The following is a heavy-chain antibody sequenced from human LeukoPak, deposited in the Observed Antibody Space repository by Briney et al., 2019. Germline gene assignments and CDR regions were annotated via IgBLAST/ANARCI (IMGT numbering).Heavy chain of an antibody. D-gene: IGHD6-6*01. Sequence: QSGGSLRLSCAASGFTFSAYAMSWVRQAPGKGLEWVSAIGGSGTNTYYADSVKGRFNISRDNSKNTLYLQMDSLRAEDTAVYYCAKDPFRARISAPDYWGQGTLVTVSS. CDR3: AKDPFRARISAPDY. CDR2: IGGSGTNT. V-gene: IGHV3-23*01. CDR1: GFTFSAYA. J-gene: IGHJ4*02.